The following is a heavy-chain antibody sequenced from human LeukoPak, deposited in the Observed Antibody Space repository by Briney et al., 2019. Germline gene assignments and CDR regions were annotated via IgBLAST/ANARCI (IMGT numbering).Heavy chain of an antibody. J-gene: IGHJ4*02. CDR1: GDSVTGYF. Sequence: SETLSLTCTVFGDSVTGYFLNWVRHPPGKGLEWIGHIYKIGTTNYNPSLKSRLTISADTSKNQFSLQLRSVTAADTAVYYCVIGVGWQPDYWGQGALVTVSS. D-gene: IGHD2-15*01. CDR3: VIGVGWQPDY. V-gene: IGHV4-59*02. CDR2: IYKIGTT.